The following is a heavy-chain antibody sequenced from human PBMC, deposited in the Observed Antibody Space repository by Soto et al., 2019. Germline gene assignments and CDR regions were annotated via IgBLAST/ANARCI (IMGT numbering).Heavy chain of an antibody. CDR3: ARNYGGNSYAFDI. Sequence: GWSLRLSCAASGFTFSSYAMHWVRQAPGKGLEYVSFISSNGGSTYYANSVKGRFTISRDNSKNTLYLQMGSLRAEDMAVYYCARNYGGNSYAFDIWGQGTMVTVS. D-gene: IGHD2-21*02. J-gene: IGHJ3*02. V-gene: IGHV3-64*01. CDR1: GFTFSSYA. CDR2: ISSNGGST.